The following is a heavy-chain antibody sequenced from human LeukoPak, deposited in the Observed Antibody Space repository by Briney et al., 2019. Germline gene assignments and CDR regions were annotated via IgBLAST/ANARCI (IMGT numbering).Heavy chain of an antibody. D-gene: IGHD4-17*01. Sequence: GGSLRLSCSGSGFTFSNYGMHWVRQAPGKGLEYVSGISSDGGSTYYADSVKGRFTISRDNSRNTLYLQMSSLRAEDTAVYYCVKVYGDYTNDAFDIWGQGTTVTVSS. CDR2: ISSDGGST. CDR1: GFTFSNYG. V-gene: IGHV3-64D*09. CDR3: VKVYGDYTNDAFDI. J-gene: IGHJ3*02.